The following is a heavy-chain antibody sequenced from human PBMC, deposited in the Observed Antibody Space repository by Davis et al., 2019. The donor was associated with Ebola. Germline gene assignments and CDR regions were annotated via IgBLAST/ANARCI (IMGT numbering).Heavy chain of an antibody. J-gene: IGHJ4*02. CDR1: GVSFTGYY. CDR2: IIHSGSA. D-gene: IGHD3-10*01. Sequence: SESLSLSCAATGVSFTGYYWTWIRQPPGKGLEWIGEIIHSGSANYNPSLKRRVTISEDTSNNQFSLKLTSMAAADTAVYFCARGRGRGFDSWGQGTLVTVSS. V-gene: IGHV4-34*01. CDR3: ARGRGRGFDS.